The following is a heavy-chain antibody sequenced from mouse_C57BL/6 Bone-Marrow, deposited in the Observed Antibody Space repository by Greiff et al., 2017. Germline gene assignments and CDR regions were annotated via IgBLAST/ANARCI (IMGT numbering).Heavy chain of an antibody. J-gene: IGHJ3*01. CDR3: AREDYDIYCFAY. CDR2: IAPSDSYT. Sequence: QVQLQQSGAELVKPGASVKLSCKASCFTFTSYWMQWVKQRPGQGLEWIGEIAPSDSYTNYNQKFKGKATLTVDTSSSPPYMQLSSLTSEDSAVFYCAREDYDIYCFAYWGQGTLVTVSA. CDR1: CFTFTSYW. D-gene: IGHD2-4*01. V-gene: IGHV1-50*01.